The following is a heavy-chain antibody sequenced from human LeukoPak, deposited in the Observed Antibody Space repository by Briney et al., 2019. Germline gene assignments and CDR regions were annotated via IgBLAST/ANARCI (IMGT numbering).Heavy chain of an antibody. J-gene: IGHJ3*02. Sequence: GGSLRLSCSASGFTFSSYGMHWVRQAPGKGLEWVAVIWYDGSIKYYADSVKGRFTISRDNPKNTLYLQMNSLRAEDTAVYYCARVGSGSYFLDGFDIWGQGTMVTVSS. CDR2: IWYDGSIK. CDR1: GFTFSSYG. V-gene: IGHV3-33*08. CDR3: ARVGSGSYFLDGFDI. D-gene: IGHD1-26*01.